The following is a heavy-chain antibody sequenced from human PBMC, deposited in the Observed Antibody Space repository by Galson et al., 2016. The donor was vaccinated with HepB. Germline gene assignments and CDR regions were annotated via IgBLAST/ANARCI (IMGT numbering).Heavy chain of an antibody. D-gene: IGHD3-3*01. Sequence: SETLSLTCTVSGGSVSSHSYYWCWIRQPPGKGLQYLWYIYYIGSTSYNPSLKSRVPISVDTSKNQFSLKLSAVTAADTAVYDCVLGMVRQVYGMEVWGQGTTVTVSS. CDR1: GGSVSSHSYY. V-gene: IGHV4-61*01. J-gene: IGHJ6*02. CDR3: VLGMVRQVYGMEV. CDR2: IYYIGST.